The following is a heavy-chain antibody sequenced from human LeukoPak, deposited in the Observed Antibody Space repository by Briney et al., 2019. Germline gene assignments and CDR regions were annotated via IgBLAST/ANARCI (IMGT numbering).Heavy chain of an antibody. CDR1: GFAFRNAW. V-gene: IGHV3-15*01. D-gene: IGHD4-11*01. Sequence: PGGSLRLSCAVSGFAFRNAWMSWVRQAPGKGLEWVGRIKSKTDGETTDYAAPVKGRFTISRDDLRNMLYLQMNSLTTEDTAVYYCTTDLQTTVTTADYWGQGTLVTVS. J-gene: IGHJ4*02. CDR3: TTDLQTTVTTADY. CDR2: IKSKTDGETT.